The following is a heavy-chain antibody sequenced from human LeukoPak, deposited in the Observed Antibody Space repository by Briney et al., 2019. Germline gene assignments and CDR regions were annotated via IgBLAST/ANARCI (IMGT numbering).Heavy chain of an antibody. D-gene: IGHD4-17*01. CDR3: ARGETVTDDY. CDR1: GFTFSSFS. J-gene: IGHJ4*02. Sequence: GGSLRLSCAASGFTFSSFSMNWVRQAPGKGREWVSSISRDSNYIYYADSMKGRFTISRDNAKNSLYLQMNSLRADDTAVYYCARGETVTDDYWGQGTLVTASS. V-gene: IGHV3-21*01. CDR2: ISRDSNYI.